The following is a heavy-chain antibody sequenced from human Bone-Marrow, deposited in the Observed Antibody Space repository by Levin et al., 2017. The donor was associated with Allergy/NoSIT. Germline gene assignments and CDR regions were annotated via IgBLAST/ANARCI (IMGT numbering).Heavy chain of an antibody. V-gene: IGHV2-5*02. CDR3: ARAKETYGSGSYYDYFDY. CDR1: GISLSISGVG. D-gene: IGHD3-10*01. J-gene: IGHJ4*02. Sequence: SGPTLVKPPQTLTLTCTFSGISLSISGVGVGWIRQPPGKALEWLALIYWDDDKRYSPSLKSRLTITKDTSKNQVVLTMTNMDSVDTATYYCARAKETYGSGSYYDYFDYWGQGTLVTVSS. CDR2: IYWDDDK.